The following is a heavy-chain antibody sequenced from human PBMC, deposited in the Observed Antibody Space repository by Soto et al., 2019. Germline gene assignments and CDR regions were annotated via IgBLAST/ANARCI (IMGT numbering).Heavy chain of an antibody. D-gene: IGHD1-7*01. V-gene: IGHV3-66*01. Sequence: EVQLVESGGDLVQPGGSLRLSCAASGFAVSSNYMTWVRQAPGKGLEWVSVIHSGGDTHYADSVRGRFTIPRDNSNNPLYLQMNSLRPEDTAVYYCARSSTGSTYGGMDVWGQGTTVTVSS. CDR3: ARSSTGSTYGGMDV. CDR2: IHSGGDT. J-gene: IGHJ6*02. CDR1: GFAVSSNY.